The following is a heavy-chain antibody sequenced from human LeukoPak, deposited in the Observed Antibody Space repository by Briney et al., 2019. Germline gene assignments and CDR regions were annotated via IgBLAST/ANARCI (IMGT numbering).Heavy chain of an antibody. D-gene: IGHD2/OR15-2a*01. CDR2: IKEDGSEK. V-gene: IGHV3-7*01. J-gene: IGHJ4*02. CDR1: GFTFSDHW. Sequence: PGGSLRLSCGASGFTFSDHWMSWVRQAPGKGLEWVANIKEDGSEKYYVDSVRGRFTISRDNVKNSLHLQMNSLRVEDTAAYYCAQSGRSTFWYWGQGALVSVSS. CDR3: AQSGRSTFWY.